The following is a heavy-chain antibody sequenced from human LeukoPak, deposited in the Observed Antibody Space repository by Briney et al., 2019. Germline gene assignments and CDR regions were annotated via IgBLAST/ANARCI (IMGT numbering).Heavy chain of an antibody. Sequence: ASVKVSCKASGGTFSSYAISWVRQAPGQGLEWMGRIIPILGIANYAQKFQGRVTITADKSTSTAYMELSSLRSEDTAVYYCAKDLNFDWFDPWGQGTLVTVSS. CDR2: IIPILGIA. CDR3: AKDLNFDWFDP. J-gene: IGHJ5*02. CDR1: GGTFSSYA. V-gene: IGHV1-69*04.